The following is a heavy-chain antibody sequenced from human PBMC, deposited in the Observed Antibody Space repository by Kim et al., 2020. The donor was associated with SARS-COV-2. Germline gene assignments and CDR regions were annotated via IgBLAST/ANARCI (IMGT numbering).Heavy chain of an antibody. V-gene: IGHV4-34*01. Sequence: SETLSLTCAVYGGSFSGYYWSWIRQPPGKGLEWIGEINHSGSTNYNPSLKSRVTISVDTSKNQFSLKLSSVTAADTAVYYCARGRGSKRGYCSGGSCSQTDYYYYYYMDVWGKGTTVTVSS. CDR2: INHSGST. CDR1: GGSFSGYY. J-gene: IGHJ6*03. D-gene: IGHD2-15*01. CDR3: ARGRGSKRGYCSGGSCSQTDYYYYYYMDV.